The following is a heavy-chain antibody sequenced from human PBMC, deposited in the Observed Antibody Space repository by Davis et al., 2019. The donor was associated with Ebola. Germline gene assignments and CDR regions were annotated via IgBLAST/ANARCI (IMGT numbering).Heavy chain of an antibody. CDR1: GFTFSDYY. V-gene: IGHV3-11*01. CDR2: ISSSGRTV. J-gene: IGHJ6*03. D-gene: IGHD3-10*01. CDR3: ARAYGSGSYSYMDV. Sequence: PGGSLRLSCAASGFTFSDYYMTWIRQAPGKGLEWVSYISSSGRTVYYADSVKGRFTISRDNAKNSLFLQMDSLRAEDTALYYCARAYGSGSYSYMDVWGKGTTVTVSS.